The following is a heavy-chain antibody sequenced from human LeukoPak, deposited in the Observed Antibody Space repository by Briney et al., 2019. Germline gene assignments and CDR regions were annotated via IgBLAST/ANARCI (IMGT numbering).Heavy chain of an antibody. Sequence: ASVKVSCKASGGTFSSYAISWVRQAPGQGLEWMGGIIPIFGTANYAQKFQGRVTITTDESTSTAYMELSSLRSEDTAVYYCAHSSSWYSNGYYFDYWGQGTLVTVFS. V-gene: IGHV1-69*05. CDR1: GGTFSSYA. CDR2: IIPIFGTA. D-gene: IGHD6-13*01. J-gene: IGHJ4*02. CDR3: AHSSSWYSNGYYFDY.